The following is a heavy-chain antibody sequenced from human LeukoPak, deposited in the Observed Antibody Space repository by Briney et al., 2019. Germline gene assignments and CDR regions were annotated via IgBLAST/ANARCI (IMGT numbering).Heavy chain of an antibody. CDR1: GYTFTSYD. D-gene: IGHD3-9*01. CDR3: ARGEVVRYFDWLRYYYGMDV. Sequence: GASVKVSRKASGYTFTSYDINWVRQATGQGLEWMGWMNPNSGSTGYAQKFQGRVTMTRNTSISTAYMELSSLRSEDTAVYYCARGEVVRYFDWLRYYYGMDVWGQGTTVTVSS. V-gene: IGHV1-8*01. J-gene: IGHJ6*02. CDR2: MNPNSGST.